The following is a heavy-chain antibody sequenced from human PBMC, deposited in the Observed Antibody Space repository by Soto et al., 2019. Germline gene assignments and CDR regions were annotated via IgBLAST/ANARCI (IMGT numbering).Heavy chain of an antibody. J-gene: IGHJ5*02. CDR1: GGSISSGDYY. V-gene: IGHV4-30-4*01. D-gene: IGHD4-17*01. Sequence: PSETLSLTCTVSGGSISSGDYYWSWIRHPPGKGLEWIGYIYYSGSTYYNPSLKSRVTISVDTSKNQFSLKLSSVTAANTAVYYCAVTTNDWFDPWGQGTLVTSPQ. CDR3: AVTTNDWFDP. CDR2: IYYSGST.